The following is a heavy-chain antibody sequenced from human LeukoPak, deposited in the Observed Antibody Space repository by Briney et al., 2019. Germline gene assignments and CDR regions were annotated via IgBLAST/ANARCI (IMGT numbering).Heavy chain of an antibody. CDR3: AREGCSSTSCYTFYYYYGMDV. V-gene: IGHV1-69*13. J-gene: IGHJ6*02. D-gene: IGHD2-2*02. CDR1: GGTFNSYA. Sequence: SVKVSCKASGGTFNSYAISWVRQAPGQGLEWMGGIIPIFGTANYAQKFQGRVTITADESTSTAYMELSSLRSEDTAVYYCAREGCSSTSCYTFYYYYGMDVWGQGTTVTVSS. CDR2: IIPIFGTA.